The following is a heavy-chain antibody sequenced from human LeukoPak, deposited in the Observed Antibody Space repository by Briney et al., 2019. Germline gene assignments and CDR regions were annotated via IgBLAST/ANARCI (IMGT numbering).Heavy chain of an antibody. CDR3: ARAYGDYGYFDY. CDR2: IYYSGST. Sequence: SETLSLTCDVSGGSISSGGYYWSWIRQHPGKGLEWIGYIYYSGSTYYNPSLMGRVTISVDTSKNQFSLKLSSVTAADTAVYYCARAYGDYGYFDYWGQGTLVTVSS. CDR1: GGSISSGGYY. J-gene: IGHJ4*02. D-gene: IGHD4-17*01. V-gene: IGHV4-31*11.